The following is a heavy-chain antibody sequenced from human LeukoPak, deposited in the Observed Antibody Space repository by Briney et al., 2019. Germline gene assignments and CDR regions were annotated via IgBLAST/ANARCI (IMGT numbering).Heavy chain of an antibody. Sequence: GGSLRLSCAASGFIVSINYMSWVRQAPGKGLECVSSISSSGSDIYDADSVTGRFTISRDNARNSLYLQMNSLRVEDTAVYYCARGAGVGSYVPFDLWGQGTRVTVSS. D-gene: IGHD3-16*01. V-gene: IGHV3-21*01. CDR1: GFIVSINY. CDR3: ARGAGVGSYVPFDL. CDR2: ISSSGSDI. J-gene: IGHJ4*02.